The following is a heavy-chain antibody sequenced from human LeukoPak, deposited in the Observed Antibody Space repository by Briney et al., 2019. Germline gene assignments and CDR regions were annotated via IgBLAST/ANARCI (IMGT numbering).Heavy chain of an antibody. V-gene: IGHV3-23*01. J-gene: IGHJ4*02. CDR2: ISSSGNNT. D-gene: IGHD6-19*01. CDR1: GFTFNSYA. Sequence: PGGSLRLSCAASGFTFNSYAMNWVRQAPGKGLEWVSTISSSGNNTYYTDSVKGRFTISRDNSKNTLFLQMNSLRVDDTAVYYCARGHSGWYDYWGQGTLVTVSS. CDR3: ARGHSGWYDY.